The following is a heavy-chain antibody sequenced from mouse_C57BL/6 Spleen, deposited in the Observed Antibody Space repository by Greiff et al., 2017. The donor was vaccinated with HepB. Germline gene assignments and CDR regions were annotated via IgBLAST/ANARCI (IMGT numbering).Heavy chain of an antibody. J-gene: IGHJ2*01. V-gene: IGHV1-59*01. CDR3: ASHYYGSSLYFDY. CDR1: GYTFTSNW. D-gene: IGHD1-1*01. CDR2: IDPSDSYT. Sequence: QVQLQQPGAELVRPGTSVKLSCKASGYTFTSNWMHWVKQRPGQGLEWIGVIDPSDSYTNYNQKFKGKATLTVDTSSSTAYMQLSSLTSEDSAVYYCASHYYGSSLYFDYWGQGTTLTVSS.